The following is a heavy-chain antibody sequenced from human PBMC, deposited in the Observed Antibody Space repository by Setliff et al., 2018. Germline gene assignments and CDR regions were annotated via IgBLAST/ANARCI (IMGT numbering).Heavy chain of an antibody. CDR2: MNPNSGNT. V-gene: IGHV1-8*01. CDR3: ARDGFEIVVVPAAIYYYYYMDV. CDR1: GYIFTSYD. J-gene: IGHJ6*03. Sequence: ASVKVSCKASGYIFTSYDINWVRQATGQGLEWMGWMNPNSGNTGYAQKLQGRVTFTRNTSTNTAYMELRSLRSEDTAVYYCARDGFEIVVVPAAIYYYYYMDVWGKGTTVTVSS. D-gene: IGHD2-2*01.